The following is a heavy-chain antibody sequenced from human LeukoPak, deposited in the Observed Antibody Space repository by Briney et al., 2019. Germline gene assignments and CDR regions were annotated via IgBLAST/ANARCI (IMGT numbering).Heavy chain of an antibody. CDR1: GGSISSYY. V-gene: IGHV4-59*01. D-gene: IGHD4-17*01. Sequence: SETLSLTCTVSGGSISSYYWSWIRQPPGKGLEWIGYIYYSGNTNYNPSLKSRVTISVDTSKNQFSLKLSSVTAADTAVYYCARQSTVTTYWDWFDPWGQGTLVTVSS. J-gene: IGHJ5*02. CDR2: IYYSGNT. CDR3: ARQSTVTTYWDWFDP.